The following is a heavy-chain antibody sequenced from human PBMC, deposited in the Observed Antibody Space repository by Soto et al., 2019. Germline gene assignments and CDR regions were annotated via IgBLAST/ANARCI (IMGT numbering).Heavy chain of an antibody. V-gene: IGHV1-8*01. D-gene: IGHD3-3*01. CDR2: MNPNSGNT. CDR1: GYTFTIYY. J-gene: IGHJ6*02. CDR3: ARGHITIFGVVITYYYYYGMDV. Sequence: ASVKVSCKASGYTFTIYYINWVRQATGQGLEWMGWMNPNSGNTGYAQKFQGRVTMTRNTSISTAYMELSSLRSEDTAVYYCARGHITIFGVVITYYYYYGMDVWGQGTTVTVSS.